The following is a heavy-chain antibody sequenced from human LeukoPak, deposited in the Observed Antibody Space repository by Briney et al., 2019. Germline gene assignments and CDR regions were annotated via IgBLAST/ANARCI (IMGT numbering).Heavy chain of an antibody. J-gene: IGHJ4*02. V-gene: IGHV3-53*01. D-gene: IGHD3-16*01. CDR1: GFTVSSNY. CDR3: ARVGLRESGYIDY. Sequence: GGSLRLSCAASGFTVSSNYMSWVRQAPGKGLEWVSVIYSGGSTYYADSVKGRFNISRDNSRNTLYLQMNSLRVEDTAVYYCARVGLRESGYIDYWGQGTLITVSS. CDR2: IYSGGST.